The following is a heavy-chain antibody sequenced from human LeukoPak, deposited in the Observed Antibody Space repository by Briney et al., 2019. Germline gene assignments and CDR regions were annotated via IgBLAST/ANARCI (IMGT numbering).Heavy chain of an antibody. CDR2: IKQDGSEK. J-gene: IGHJ3*02. V-gene: IGHV3-7*04. CDR3: ARGLWELPDPLDAFDI. CDR1: GFTFSSYW. D-gene: IGHD1-26*01. Sequence: GGSLRLSCAASGFTFSSYWMSWVRQAPGKGLEWVANIKQDGSEKYYVDSVKGRFTISRDNAKNSLYLQMYSLRAEDTAVYYCARGLWELPDPLDAFDIWGQGTMVTVSS.